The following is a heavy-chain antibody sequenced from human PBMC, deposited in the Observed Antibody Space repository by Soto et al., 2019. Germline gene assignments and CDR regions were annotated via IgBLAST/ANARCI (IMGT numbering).Heavy chain of an antibody. CDR2: IYSSGSA. V-gene: IGHV4-4*07. CDR3: ATIVGANDY. Sequence: QVHLQESGPRLLKSSETLSLTCTVSGGSIYTYSWTWIRQPAGKGLERVGHIYSSGSANYNPSLKSPVPMSVDASKNQFSLKLNSVTAADTALYYCATIVGANDYWGQGTLVTVSS. D-gene: IGHD1-26*01. J-gene: IGHJ4*02. CDR1: GGSIYTYS.